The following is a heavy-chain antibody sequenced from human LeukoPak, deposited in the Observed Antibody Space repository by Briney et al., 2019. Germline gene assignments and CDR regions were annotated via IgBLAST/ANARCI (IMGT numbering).Heavy chain of an antibody. CDR2: INIGNGDT. CDR1: GYTFTSYA. V-gene: IGHV1-3*04. D-gene: IGHD6-19*01. Sequence: ASVKVSCKAAGYTFTSYAVHWVRQAPGQRVEWMGWINIGNGDTKYSQTFQGRVTIPRDTSPSTSYMQLSSLRSKDTALYSCPIHRSGWEDYYFDSWLQGTLVTVSS. CDR3: PIHRSGWEDYYFDS. J-gene: IGHJ4*02.